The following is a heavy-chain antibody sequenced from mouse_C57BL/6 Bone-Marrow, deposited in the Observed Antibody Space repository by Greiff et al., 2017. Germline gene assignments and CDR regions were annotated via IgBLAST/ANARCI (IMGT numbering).Heavy chain of an antibody. CDR3: ARWFITTVVDYAMDY. D-gene: IGHD1-1*01. J-gene: IGHJ4*01. CDR1: GYTFTSYG. V-gene: IGHV1-81*01. CDR2: IYPRSGNT. Sequence: QVQLQQSGAELARPGASVKLSCKASGYTFTSYGISWVKQRTGQGLEWIGEIYPRSGNTYYNEKFKGKATLTADKSSSTAYMELRSLTSEDSAVXFCARWFITTVVDYAMDYWGQGTSVTVSS.